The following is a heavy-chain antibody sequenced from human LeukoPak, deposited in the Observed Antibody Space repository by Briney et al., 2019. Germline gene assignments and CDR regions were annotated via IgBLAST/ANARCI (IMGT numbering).Heavy chain of an antibody. CDR2: IYSGGST. CDR1: GFTVSSNY. D-gene: IGHD3-22*01. V-gene: IGHV3-53*01. Sequence: GGSLTLYCAASGFTVSSNYMSWVRQAPGKGLEWVSVIYSGGSTYYADSVKGRFTISRDNSKNTLYLQMNSLRAEDTAVYYCARETPSYYDSSGSFDYWGKGTLVTVSS. CDR3: ARETPSYYDSSGSFDY. J-gene: IGHJ4*02.